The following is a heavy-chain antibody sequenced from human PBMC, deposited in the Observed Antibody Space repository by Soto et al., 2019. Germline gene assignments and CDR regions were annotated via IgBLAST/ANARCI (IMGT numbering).Heavy chain of an antibody. J-gene: IGHJ6*03. Sequence: GGSLRLSCAASGFTFSSYGMHWVRQAPGKGLEWVAVISYDGSNKYYADSVKGRFTISRDNSKNTLYLQMNSLRAEDTAVYYCAKEEYNWNPGYYYYYYMDVWGKGTTVTVSS. CDR3: AKEEYNWNPGYYYYYYMDV. V-gene: IGHV3-30*18. D-gene: IGHD1-20*01. CDR1: GFTFSSYG. CDR2: ISYDGSNK.